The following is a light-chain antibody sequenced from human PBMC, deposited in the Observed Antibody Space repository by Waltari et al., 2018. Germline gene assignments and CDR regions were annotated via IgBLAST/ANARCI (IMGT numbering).Light chain of an antibody. Sequence: DIQMTQSPSSLSASVGDRVTITCRASQSISSYLNWYQQKPGKAPKLLIYAASSLQSGVPSRFSGSGSGTDFTLTISSLQPEDFAVYYCQQRSDWPSLSFGGGTKVEI. CDR3: QQRSDWPSLS. CDR2: AAS. CDR1: QSISSY. J-gene: IGKJ4*01. V-gene: IGKV1-39*01.